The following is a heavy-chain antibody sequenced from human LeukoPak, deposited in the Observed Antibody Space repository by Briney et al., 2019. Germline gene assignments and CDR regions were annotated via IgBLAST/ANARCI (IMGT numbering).Heavy chain of an antibody. CDR1: GGSFRGYY. V-gene: IGHV4-34*01. Sequence: SETLSLTFGVFGGSFRGYYWGWSPQRPGKGLEGSGEINHSGSTNYNPSLKSRVTISVDTSKNQFSLKLSSVTAADTAVYYCARVGGTMVRGVMDYWGQGTLVTVSS. CDR2: INHSGST. D-gene: IGHD3-10*01. J-gene: IGHJ4*02. CDR3: ARVGGTMVRGVMDY.